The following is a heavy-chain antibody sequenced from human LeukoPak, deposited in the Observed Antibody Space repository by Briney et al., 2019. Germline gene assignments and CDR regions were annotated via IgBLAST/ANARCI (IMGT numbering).Heavy chain of an antibody. CDR1: GFTFDDYA. J-gene: IGHJ6*03. D-gene: IGHD1-14*01. V-gene: IGHV3-43D*03. CDR3: AKAPRYCYYMDV. CDR2: ISWDGGST. Sequence: GGSLRLSCAASGFTFDDYAMHWVRQAPGKGLEWVSLISWDGGSTYYADSVKGRFTISRDNSKNSLYLQMNSLRAEDTALYYCAKAPRYCYYMDVWGKGTTVTVSS.